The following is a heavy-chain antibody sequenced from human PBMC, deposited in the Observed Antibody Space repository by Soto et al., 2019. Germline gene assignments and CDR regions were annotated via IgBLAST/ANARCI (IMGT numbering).Heavy chain of an antibody. CDR2: FDPEDGET. J-gene: IGHJ3*02. D-gene: IGHD3-10*01. V-gene: IGHV1-24*01. Sequence: ASVKVSCKVSGYTLTELSMHCARQAPGKGLEWMGGFDPEDGETIYAQKFQGRVTMTEDTSTSTAYMELRSLRSDDTAVYYCARGITMVRGVIHDDAFDIWGQGTMVTVSS. CDR3: ARGITMVRGVIHDDAFDI. CDR1: GYTLTELS.